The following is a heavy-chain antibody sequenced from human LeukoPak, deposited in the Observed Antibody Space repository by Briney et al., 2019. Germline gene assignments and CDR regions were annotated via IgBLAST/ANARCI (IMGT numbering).Heavy chain of an antibody. Sequence: PGGSLRLSCAASGFSFSNYGMHWVRQAPGKGLEWVAFIRDDGSKKYYADSVKGRFTISRDNSKNTLYVQMNSLRVEDAAVYFCANGEYCSGGSCYSARPLDYWGQGTLVTVSS. CDR3: ANGEYCSGGSCYSARPLDY. V-gene: IGHV3-30*02. D-gene: IGHD2-15*01. J-gene: IGHJ4*02. CDR1: GFSFSNYG. CDR2: IRDDGSKK.